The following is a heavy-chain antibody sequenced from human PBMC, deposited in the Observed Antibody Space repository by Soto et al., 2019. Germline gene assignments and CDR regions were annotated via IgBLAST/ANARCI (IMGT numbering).Heavy chain of an antibody. D-gene: IGHD2-21*01. CDR2: IYYSGST. CDR3: ATYSSPVLGFDP. V-gene: IGHV4-61*01. CDR1: GGSVSSGSYY. Sequence: SETLSLTCTVSGGSVSSGSYYWSWIRQPPGKGLEWIGYIYYSGSTNYNPSLKSRVTISVDTSKNQFSLKLSSVTAADTAVYYCATYSSPVLGFDPWGQGTLVTVSS. J-gene: IGHJ5*02.